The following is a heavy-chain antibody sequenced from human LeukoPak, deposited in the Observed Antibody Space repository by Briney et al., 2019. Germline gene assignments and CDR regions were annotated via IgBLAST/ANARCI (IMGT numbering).Heavy chain of an antibody. CDR3: ARGGDISALLDY. CDR1: GGSISSLY. CDR2: IFQTETT. Sequence: SESLSLTCTVSGGSISSLYWNWIRQPPGKGLEWIGYIFQTETTNYNPSLKDRVTISGDMSKNQYSLRLTSVTAADTAVYYCARGGDISALLDYWGQGTLVTVSS. V-gene: IGHV4-59*11. D-gene: IGHD3-22*01. J-gene: IGHJ4*02.